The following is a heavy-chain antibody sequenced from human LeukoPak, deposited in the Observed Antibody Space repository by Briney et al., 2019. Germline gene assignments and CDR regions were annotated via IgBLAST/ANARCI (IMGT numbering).Heavy chain of an antibody. Sequence: PGESLRLSCAASGFTFSSYAMHWVRQASGKGLEYVSAISSNGGSTYYANSVKGRFTISRDNSKNTLYLQMGSLRAEDMAVYYCARDSIYCSSTSCYRYFQHWGQGTLVTVSS. D-gene: IGHD2-2*01. CDR3: ARDSIYCSSTSCYRYFQH. J-gene: IGHJ1*01. CDR1: GFTFSSYA. V-gene: IGHV3-64*01. CDR2: ISSNGGST.